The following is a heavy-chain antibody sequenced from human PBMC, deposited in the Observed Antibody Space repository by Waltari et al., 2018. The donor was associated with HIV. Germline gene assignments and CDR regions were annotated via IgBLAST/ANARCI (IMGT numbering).Heavy chain of an antibody. CDR1: GYTFTSYG. Sequence: QVQLVQSGAEVKKPGASVKVSCKASGYTFTSYGISWVRQAPGQGLEWMGWISAYKRHTNYAQKLQGRVTMTTDTSTSTAYMDLRSLRSDDTAFYYCARALWSGYYTPYYFDYWGQGTLVTVSS. CDR3: ARALWSGYYTPYYFDY. D-gene: IGHD3-3*01. V-gene: IGHV1-18*01. CDR2: ISAYKRHT. J-gene: IGHJ4*02.